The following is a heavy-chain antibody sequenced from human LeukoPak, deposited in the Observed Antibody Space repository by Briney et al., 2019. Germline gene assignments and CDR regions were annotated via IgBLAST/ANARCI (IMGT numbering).Heavy chain of an antibody. CDR3: AREGCSGGSCYSGWDYYYYMDV. V-gene: IGHV1-69*06. CDR2: IIPIFGTK. Sequence: SVKVSCKASGGTFSSYAISWVRQAPGQGLEWMGGIIPIFGTKNYAQKFQGRVTITADKSATTAYMELSSLRSEDTAVYYCAREGCSGGSCYSGWDYYYYMDVWGKGTTVTLSS. CDR1: GGTFSSYA. D-gene: IGHD2-15*01. J-gene: IGHJ6*03.